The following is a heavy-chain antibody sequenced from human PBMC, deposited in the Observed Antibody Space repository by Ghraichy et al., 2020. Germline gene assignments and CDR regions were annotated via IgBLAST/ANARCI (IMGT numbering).Heavy chain of an antibody. D-gene: IGHD4-17*01. CDR3: ARDMTTVTHNWFDP. V-gene: IGHV4-59*01. Sequence: SQTLSLTCTVSGGSISSYYWSWIRQPPGKGLEWIGYIYYSGSTNYNPSLKSRVTISVDTSKNQFSLKLSSVTAADTAVYYCARDMTTVTHNWFDPWGQGTLVTVSS. CDR1: GGSISSYY. J-gene: IGHJ5*02. CDR2: IYYSGST.